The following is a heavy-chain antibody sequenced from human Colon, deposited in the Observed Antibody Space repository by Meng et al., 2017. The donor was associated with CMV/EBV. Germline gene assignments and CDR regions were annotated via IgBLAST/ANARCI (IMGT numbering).Heavy chain of an antibody. V-gene: IGHV3-73*01. CDR3: TRFLYYGDFRGLDV. D-gene: IGHD3-10*01. J-gene: IGHJ6*02. Sequence: GGSLRLSCTFSGFTFPDSAVHWVRQASGKGLEWVGRIRSKVHNYATACAASVAGKFTVSGDDSKNTAYLQMNSLKTEYTAVYYCTRFLYYGDFRGLDVWGQGTTVTVSS. CDR2: IRSKVHNYAT. CDR1: GFTFPDSA.